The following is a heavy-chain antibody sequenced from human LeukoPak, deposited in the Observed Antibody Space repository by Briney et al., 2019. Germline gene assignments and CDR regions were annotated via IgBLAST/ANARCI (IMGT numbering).Heavy chain of an antibody. CDR1: GFAFDDFA. CDR2: IRRRAYGGAA. J-gene: IGHJ4*02. V-gene: IGHV3-49*04. Sequence: GGSLRLSCTTSGFAFDDFAMSWVRQPAGRGLEWVGFIRRRAYGGAAEYAASVKGRFIISRDDSKGIAYLQMNSLKTEDTAVYYCSRNGLVDFDYWGQGSRVIVSP. CDR3: SRNGLVDFDY.